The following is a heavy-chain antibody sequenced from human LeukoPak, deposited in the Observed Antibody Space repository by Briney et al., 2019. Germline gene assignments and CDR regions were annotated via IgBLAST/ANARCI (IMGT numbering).Heavy chain of an antibody. Sequence: GGSLRLSCAASGFTFSSYAMHWVRQAPGKGLEWVAVISYDGSNKCYADSVKGRFTISRDNSKNTLYLQMNSLRAEDTAVYYCARGGYCSSTSCYYFDYWGQGTLVTVSS. CDR3: ARGGYCSSTSCYYFDY. V-gene: IGHV3-30*04. CDR1: GFTFSSYA. CDR2: ISYDGSNK. J-gene: IGHJ4*02. D-gene: IGHD2-2*01.